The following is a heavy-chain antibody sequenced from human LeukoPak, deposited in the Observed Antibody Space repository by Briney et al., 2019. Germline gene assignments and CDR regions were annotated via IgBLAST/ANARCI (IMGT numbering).Heavy chain of an antibody. J-gene: IGHJ5*02. CDR1: GGSISSYY. CDR2: VYYSGST. V-gene: IGHV4-59*01. Sequence: ASETLSLTCTVSGGSISSYYWSWIRQPPGKGLEWLGYVYYSGSTNYNPSLKSRVTISVDTSKNQFSLKLSSVTAADTAVYYCARGVNGGNWFDPWGQGTLVTVSS. CDR3: ARGVNGGNWFDP. D-gene: IGHD1-1*01.